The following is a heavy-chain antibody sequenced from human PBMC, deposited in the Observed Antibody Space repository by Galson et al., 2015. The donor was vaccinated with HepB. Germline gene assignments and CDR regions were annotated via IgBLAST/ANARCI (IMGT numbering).Heavy chain of an antibody. V-gene: IGHV3-21*01. Sequence: SLRISCAASGFTFSSYNMNWVRQAPGKGLEWVSSISSSSNYIYYTDSVKGRFTISRDNAKNSLYLQVNRHRAEDTAVYYCARTYYYDSSASGCDYWGQGTLVTVSS. CDR1: GFTFSSYN. J-gene: IGHJ4*02. CDR2: ISSSSNYI. D-gene: IGHD3-22*01. CDR3: ARTYYYDSSASGCDY.